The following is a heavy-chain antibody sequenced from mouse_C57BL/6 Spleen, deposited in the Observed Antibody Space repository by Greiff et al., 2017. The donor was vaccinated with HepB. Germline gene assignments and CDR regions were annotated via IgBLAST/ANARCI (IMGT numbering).Heavy chain of an antibody. V-gene: IGHV1-50*01. CDR3: ARQGTGTGPYYFDY. CDR2: IDPSDSYT. CDR1: GYTFTSYW. D-gene: IGHD4-1*01. Sequence: VQLQQPGAELVKPGASVKLSCKASGYTFTSYWMQWVKQRPGQGLEWIGEIDPSDSYTNYNQKFKGKATLTVDTSSSTAYMQLSSLTSEDSAVYYCARQGTGTGPYYFDYWGQGTTLTVSS. J-gene: IGHJ2*01.